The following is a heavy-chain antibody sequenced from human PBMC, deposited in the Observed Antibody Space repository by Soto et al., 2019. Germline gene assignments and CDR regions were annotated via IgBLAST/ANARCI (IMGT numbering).Heavy chain of an antibody. Sequence: QLHLVQSGAVVKKPGASVTVSCSASGYPVTAYYMHWVRQAPGRGLEWMGGINPATGAAKYTQTFQGRVNMTRATSTSTFFMELSGLTSGDTAVFYCARGGGVGVAGSAAFDMWGQGTLVTVSS. CDR2: INPATGAA. CDR3: ARGGGVGVAGSAAFDM. V-gene: IGHV1-2*02. CDR1: GYPVTAYY. J-gene: IGHJ3*02. D-gene: IGHD3-3*01.